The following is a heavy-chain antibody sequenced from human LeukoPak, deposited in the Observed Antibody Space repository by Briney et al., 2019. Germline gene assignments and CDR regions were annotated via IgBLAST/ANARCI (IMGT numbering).Heavy chain of an antibody. D-gene: IGHD3-10*01. Sequence: GGSLRLSCTVSEFIFSSYSMNWVRQAPGKGLEWVSYISGSGFTIYYADSVKGRFTISRDNSKNTLYLQMNSLRAEDTAVYYCAKDLTGTYYYGSGSYQWGQGTLVTVSS. V-gene: IGHV3-48*01. CDR3: AKDLTGTYYYGSGSYQ. CDR2: ISGSGFTI. CDR1: EFIFSSYS. J-gene: IGHJ4*02.